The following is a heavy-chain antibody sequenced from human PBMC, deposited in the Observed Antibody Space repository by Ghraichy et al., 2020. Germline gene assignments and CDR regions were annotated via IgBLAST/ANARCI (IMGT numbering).Heavy chain of an antibody. V-gene: IGHV4-59*08. D-gene: IGHD6-13*01. CDR3: ARLGGIAAARGLFDY. CDR1: GGSISSYY. Sequence: SETLSLTCTVSGGSISSYYWSWIRQPPGKGLEWIGYIYYSGSTNYNPSLKSRVTISVDTSKNQFSLKLSSVTAADTAVYYCARLGGIAAARGLFDYWGQGTLVTVSS. CDR2: IYYSGST. J-gene: IGHJ4*02.